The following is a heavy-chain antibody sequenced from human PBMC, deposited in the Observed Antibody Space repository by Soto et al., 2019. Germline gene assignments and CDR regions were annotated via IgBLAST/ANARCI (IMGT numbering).Heavy chain of an antibody. Sequence: SETLSLTCTVSGGSISSYYWSWIRQPPGKGLEWIGYIYYSGSTNYNPSLKSRVTISVDTSKNQFSLKLSSVTAADTAVYYCARDPSQYYYGSGSYYHYFDYWGQGTLVTVSS. CDR3: ARDPSQYYYGSGSYYHYFDY. D-gene: IGHD3-10*01. V-gene: IGHV4-59*01. CDR1: GGSISSYY. J-gene: IGHJ4*02. CDR2: IYYSGST.